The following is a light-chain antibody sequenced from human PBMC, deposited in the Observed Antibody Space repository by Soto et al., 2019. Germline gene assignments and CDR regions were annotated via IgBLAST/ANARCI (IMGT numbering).Light chain of an antibody. J-gene: IGLJ1*01. CDR2: YDS. V-gene: IGLV3-21*04. CDR1: NIGNKR. Sequence: SSELTQSPSVSVAPEKTATITCGGNNIGNKRVHWYRQKPGQAPVLLISYDSDRPSGIPERFSGSNSGNTATLPISRVEAGDEADYYCQVWDIMTDNYVFGSGTKLTVL. CDR3: QVWDIMTDNYV.